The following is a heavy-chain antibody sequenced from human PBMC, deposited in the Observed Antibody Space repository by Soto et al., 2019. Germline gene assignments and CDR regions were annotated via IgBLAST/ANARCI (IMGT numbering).Heavy chain of an antibody. CDR2: ISSSSSYI. J-gene: IGHJ4*02. D-gene: IGHD5-18*01. CDR1: GFTFSSYS. CDR3: ARVGGYSYNFDY. Sequence: PGGSLRVSWAASGFTFSSYSMNWVRQAPGKGLEWVSSISSSSSYIYYADSVKGRFTISRDNAKNSLYLQMNSLRAEDTAVYYCARVGGYSYNFDYWGQGTLVTVSS. V-gene: IGHV3-21*01.